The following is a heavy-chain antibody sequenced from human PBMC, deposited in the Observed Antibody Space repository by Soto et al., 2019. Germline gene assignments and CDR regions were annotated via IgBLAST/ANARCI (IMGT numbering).Heavy chain of an antibody. CDR3: ARGLPHDFWSGYPDY. CDR1: GFTFSSYG. D-gene: IGHD3-3*01. V-gene: IGHV3-33*01. CDR2: IWYDGSNK. Sequence: SLRLSCAASGFTFSSYGMHWVRQAPGKGLEWVAVIWYDGSNKYYADSVKGRFTISRDNSKNTLYLQMNSLRAEDTAVYDCARGLPHDFWSGYPDYWGQGTLVTVSS. J-gene: IGHJ4*02.